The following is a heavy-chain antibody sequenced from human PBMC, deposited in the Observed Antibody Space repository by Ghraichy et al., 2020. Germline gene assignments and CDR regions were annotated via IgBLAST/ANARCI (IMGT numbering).Heavy chain of an antibody. CDR1: GFTFSSYA. D-gene: IGHD2-2*01. J-gene: IGHJ6*03. Sequence: GGSLRLSCAASGFTFSSYAMSWVRQAPGKELEWVSAISGSGGSTYYADSVKGRFTISRDNSKNTLYLQMNSLRAEDTAVYYCAKNGCSSTSCYRYYYYMDVWGKGTTVTVSS. CDR2: ISGSGGST. V-gene: IGHV3-23*01. CDR3: AKNGCSSTSCYRYYYYMDV.